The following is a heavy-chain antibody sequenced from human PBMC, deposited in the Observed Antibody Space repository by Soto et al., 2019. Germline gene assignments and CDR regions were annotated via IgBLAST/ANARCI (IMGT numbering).Heavy chain of an antibody. V-gene: IGHV3-30*18. D-gene: IGHD3-3*01. CDR2: ISYDGSNK. CDR3: AKGSLRFLEWLDYYFDY. CDR1: GFTFSSYG. J-gene: IGHJ4*02. Sequence: GGSLRLSCAASGFTFSSYGMHWVRQAPGKGLEWVAVISYDGSNKYYADSVKGRFTISRDNSKNTLYLQMTSLRAEDTAVYYCAKGSLRFLEWLDYYFDYWGQGTLVTVSS.